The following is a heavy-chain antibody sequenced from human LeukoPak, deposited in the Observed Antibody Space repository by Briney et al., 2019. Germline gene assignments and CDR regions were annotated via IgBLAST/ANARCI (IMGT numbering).Heavy chain of an antibody. V-gene: IGHV4-34*01. J-gene: IGHJ4*02. CDR2: INHSGST. D-gene: IGHD3-10*01. CDR1: GGSFSGYY. Sequence: SETLSLTCAVYGGSFSGYYWSWIRQPPGKGLEWIGKINHSGSTNYNSSLKSRVTISVDTSKNQFSLKLSSVTAADTAVYYCARSKRGVYNYWGQGTLVTVSS. CDR3: ARSKRGVYNY.